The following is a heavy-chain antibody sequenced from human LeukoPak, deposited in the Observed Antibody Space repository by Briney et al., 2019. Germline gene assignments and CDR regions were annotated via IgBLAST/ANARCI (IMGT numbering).Heavy chain of an antibody. CDR1: GGSISSYY. Sequence: SETLSLTCTVSGGSISSYYWSWIRQSPGKGLEWIGYIYYSGSTNYNPSLRSRVTISVDTSKNQFSLKLRSVTAAGTAVYYCGRDRQYYGSGSYSGGFDCWGQGTLVTVSS. J-gene: IGHJ4*02. CDR3: GRDRQYYGSGSYSGGFDC. D-gene: IGHD3-10*01. CDR2: IYYSGST. V-gene: IGHV4-59*01.